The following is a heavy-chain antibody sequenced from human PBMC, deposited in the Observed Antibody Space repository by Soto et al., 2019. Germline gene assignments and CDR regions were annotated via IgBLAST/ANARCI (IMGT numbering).Heavy chain of an antibody. D-gene: IGHD6-6*01. Sequence: EVQLVESGGGLVKPGGSLRLSCAASGFTFSNYNMKWVRQAPGKGLEWVSSITASAGYIYYADSVKGRFTISRDNAKNSLFLQMNSLRAEDTAVYYCARQYSSSFRTTDYWGQGTLVTVSS. J-gene: IGHJ4*02. V-gene: IGHV3-21*01. CDR3: ARQYSSSFRTTDY. CDR2: ITASAGYI. CDR1: GFTFSNYN.